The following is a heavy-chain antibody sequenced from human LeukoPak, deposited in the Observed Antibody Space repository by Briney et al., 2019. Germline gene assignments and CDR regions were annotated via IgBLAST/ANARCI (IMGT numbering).Heavy chain of an antibody. CDR1: GFTYSSYA. Sequence: GGSLRLSCAVSGFTYSSYAMSWVRQAPGKGLEGVSTISGSGDTYYVDSVKGRFTISRDNSKNTLYLHMNSLRAEDTAVYYCAKEGGYNYGYLDYWGQGSLVTVSS. J-gene: IGHJ4*02. CDR3: AKEGGYNYGYLDY. D-gene: IGHD5-18*01. CDR2: ISGSGDT. V-gene: IGHV3-23*01.